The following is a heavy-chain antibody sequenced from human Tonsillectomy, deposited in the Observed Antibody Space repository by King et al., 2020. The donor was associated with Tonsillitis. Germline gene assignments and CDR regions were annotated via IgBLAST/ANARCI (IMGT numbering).Heavy chain of an antibody. D-gene: IGHD5-12*01. CDR3: AIIGGNGYDPFDYYYYGMDV. CDR1: GYRFTSYW. J-gene: IGHJ6*02. Sequence: QLVQSGAEVKKTGGSLRISCEGSGYRFTSYWISWVRQMPGKGLEWMGRIDHSDSYTNYSPSFQGHVTISADKSISTAYLQWSSLKASDSAMYYCAIIGGNGYDPFDYYYYGMDVWGQGTTVTVSS. V-gene: IGHV5-10-1*03. CDR2: IDHSDSYT.